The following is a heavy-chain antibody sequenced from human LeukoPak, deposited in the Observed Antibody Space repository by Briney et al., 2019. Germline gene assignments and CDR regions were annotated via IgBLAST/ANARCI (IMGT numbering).Heavy chain of an antibody. CDR1: GASISSYY. V-gene: IGHV4-59*01. D-gene: IGHD3-3*02. CDR2: IYYSGST. CDR3: ARSPPSHLGYFDY. Sequence: SETLSLTCTVSGASISSYYWDWIRQPPGKGLEWIGYIYYSGSTIYIPSLKSRLTISVDTSKNQFSLKLSSVTAADTAVYYCARSPPSHLGYFDYWGQGTLVTASS. J-gene: IGHJ4*02.